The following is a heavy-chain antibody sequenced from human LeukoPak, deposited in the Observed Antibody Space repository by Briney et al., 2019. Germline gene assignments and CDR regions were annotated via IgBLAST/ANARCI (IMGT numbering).Heavy chain of an antibody. CDR1: GGSFSGYY. CDR2: INHSGST. V-gene: IGHV4-34*01. CDR3: ARVPLTYSSGWYWFDP. D-gene: IGHD6-19*01. J-gene: IGHJ5*02. Sequence: SETLSLTCAVYGGSFSGYYWSWIRQPPGKGLEWIGEINHSGSTNYNPSLKSRVTISVGTSKNQFSLKLSSVTAADTAVYYCARVPLTYSSGWYWFDPWGQGTLVTVSS.